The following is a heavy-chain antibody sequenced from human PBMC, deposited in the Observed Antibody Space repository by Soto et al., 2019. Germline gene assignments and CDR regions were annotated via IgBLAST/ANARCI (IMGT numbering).Heavy chain of an antibody. D-gene: IGHD2-15*01. CDR3: ARGTPSPLIVRSSRGPWFDP. Sequence: PSDTLSLTCPFSGCSISSYYLILIRPPPGKGLEWIGYMYYGGRTNYNPSLKSRVTISVDTSKMQVSLKLSSVTAADTAVYFCARGTPSPLIVRSSRGPWFDPWGQGTLVTVSS. CDR1: GCSISSYY. CDR2: MYYGGRT. J-gene: IGHJ5*02. V-gene: IGHV4-59*08.